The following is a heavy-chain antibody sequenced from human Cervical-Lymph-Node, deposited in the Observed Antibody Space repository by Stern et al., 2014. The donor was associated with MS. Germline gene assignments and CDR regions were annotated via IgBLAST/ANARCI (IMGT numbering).Heavy chain of an antibody. Sequence: EVQLVESGGGLVQPGGSLRLSCAASGFTFSSYAMSWVRQAPGKGLERVSAISGSGGSTYYADSVKGRFTISRDNSKNTLYLQMNSLRAEDTAVYYCAKDASQYYYDSSGYYYGFADYWGQGTLVTVSS. J-gene: IGHJ4*02. CDR3: AKDASQYYYDSSGYYYGFADY. V-gene: IGHV3-23*04. CDR2: ISGSGGST. CDR1: GFTFSSYA. D-gene: IGHD3-22*01.